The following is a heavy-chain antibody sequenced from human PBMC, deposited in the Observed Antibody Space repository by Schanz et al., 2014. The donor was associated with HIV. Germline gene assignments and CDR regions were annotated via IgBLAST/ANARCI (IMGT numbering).Heavy chain of an antibody. Sequence: QVQLVESGGGVVQPGRSLRLSCAASRFTFSNYGMHWVRQAPGKGLEWVAVISYDGSNKYYADSVKGRFTISRDNSKNTLYLQMNSLRAEDTAVYYCARGEAITSYYYYYGMDVWGQGTTVTVSS. CDR2: ISYDGSNK. V-gene: IGHV3-30*03. D-gene: IGHD1-20*01. CDR3: ARGEAITSYYYYYGMDV. CDR1: RFTFSNYG. J-gene: IGHJ6*02.